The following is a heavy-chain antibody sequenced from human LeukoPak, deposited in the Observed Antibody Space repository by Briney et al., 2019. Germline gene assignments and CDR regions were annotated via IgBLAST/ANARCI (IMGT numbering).Heavy chain of an antibody. CDR3: ARHPAVAGPGAFDI. D-gene: IGHD6-19*01. CDR2: ISYSGNT. CDR1: GGSISSYF. V-gene: IGHV4-59*08. J-gene: IGHJ3*02. Sequence: PSETLSLTCTVSGGSISSYFWSWIRQPPGKGLEWIGYISYSGNTNYNPSLTSRVTISVDTSKNQFSLKQSSVTAADTAVYYCARHPAVAGPGAFDIWGQGTMVTVSS.